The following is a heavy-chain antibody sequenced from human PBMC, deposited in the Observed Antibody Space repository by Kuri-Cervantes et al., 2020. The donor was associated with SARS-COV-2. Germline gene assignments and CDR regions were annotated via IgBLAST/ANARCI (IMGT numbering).Heavy chain of an antibody. J-gene: IGHJ4*02. CDR1: GGSFSGYY. Sequence: GSLRLSCAVYGGSFSGYYWSWIRQPPGKGLEWIGEINHSGSTNYNPSLKSRVTLSVDTSKNQFSLKLSSVTAADTAVYYCAGNGYTAMVEYYFDYWGQGTLVTVSS. CDR3: AGNGYTAMVEYYFDY. CDR2: INHSGST. D-gene: IGHD5-18*01. V-gene: IGHV4-34*01.